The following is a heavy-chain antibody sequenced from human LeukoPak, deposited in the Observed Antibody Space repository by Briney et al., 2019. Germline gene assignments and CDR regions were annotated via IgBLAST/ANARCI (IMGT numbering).Heavy chain of an antibody. J-gene: IGHJ4*02. Sequence: PGGSLRLSCAASGFTVSSNYMSWVFQAPGKGLEWVSVIYSGGSTYYAESVRGRFTISRDNSKNTLYLQMNSLRAEDTAVYYCARGEGGYDSNFDFWGQGTLVTVSS. V-gene: IGHV3-53*01. CDR3: ARGEGGYDSNFDF. CDR1: GFTVSSNY. D-gene: IGHD5-12*01. CDR2: IYSGGST.